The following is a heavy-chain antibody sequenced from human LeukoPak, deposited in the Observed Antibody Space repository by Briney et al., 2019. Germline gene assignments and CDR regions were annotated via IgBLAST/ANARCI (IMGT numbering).Heavy chain of an antibody. CDR3: TTQGDYGDSFHY. J-gene: IGHJ4*02. V-gene: IGHV3-15*01. CDR2: IKSKTDGGTT. D-gene: IGHD4-17*01. Sequence: GGSLRLSCAASGFTFSNAWMSWVRQAPGKGLEWVGRIKSKTDGGTTDYAAPVKGRFTISRDDSKNTLYLQMNSLKTEHTAVYYCTTQGDYGDSFHYWGQGTLVTVSS. CDR1: GFTFSNAW.